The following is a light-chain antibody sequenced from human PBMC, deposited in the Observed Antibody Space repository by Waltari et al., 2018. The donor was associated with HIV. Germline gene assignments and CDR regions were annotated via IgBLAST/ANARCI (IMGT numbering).Light chain of an antibody. CDR2: AAT. J-gene: IGKJ1*01. CDR3: QQRYSTTGK. V-gene: IGKV1-39*01. CDR1: QNINNY. Sequence: DIQMTQSPSSLSASVGARVTITCLASQNINNYLNWYHEKPGKGPKLLIFAATSVQSGVPSRCSGRGSGTAFNHTTNNLQPEDFAGYYCQQRYSTTGKFGQGTKVEIK.